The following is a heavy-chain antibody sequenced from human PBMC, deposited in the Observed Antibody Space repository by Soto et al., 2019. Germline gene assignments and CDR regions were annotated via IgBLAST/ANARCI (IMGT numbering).Heavy chain of an antibody. Sequence: SETLSLTCTVSGGSIGSYYWSWIRQPAGKGLEWIGRIYTSGSTNYNPSLKSRVTMSVDTSKNQFSLKLSSVTAADTAVYYCARDKGRITNYYYYGMDVWGQGTTVTVSS. CDR1: GGSIGSYY. CDR2: IYTSGST. D-gene: IGHD1-20*01. CDR3: ARDKGRITNYYYYGMDV. J-gene: IGHJ6*02. V-gene: IGHV4-4*07.